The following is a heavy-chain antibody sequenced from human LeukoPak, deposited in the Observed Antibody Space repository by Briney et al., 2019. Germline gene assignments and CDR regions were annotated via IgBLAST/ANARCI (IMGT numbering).Heavy chain of an antibody. CDR1: GFTFSSYD. V-gene: IGHV3-13*01. J-gene: IGHJ3*02. Sequence: GGSLRLSCAAFGFTFSSYDMHWVRQATGKSLEWVSAIGTAGDTYYPGSVKGRFTISRENAKNSLYLQMYSLRAGDTAVYYCARGPGVVGATNAFDIWGQRTMVTVSS. D-gene: IGHD1-26*01. CDR3: ARGPGVVGATNAFDI. CDR2: IGTAGDT.